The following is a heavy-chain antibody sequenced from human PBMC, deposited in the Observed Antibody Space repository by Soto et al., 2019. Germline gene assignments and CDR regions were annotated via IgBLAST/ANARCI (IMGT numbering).Heavy chain of an antibody. CDR3: ATEGAGDSRGSEAFDI. CDR2: ISYDGGSK. CDR1: GFTFSNYG. V-gene: IGHV3-30-3*01. Sequence: QVQLVESGGGVVQPGRSLRLSCVASGFTFSNYGMHWVRQAPGKGLEWVTFISYDGGSKFYADSVKGRFTISRDNSKNTLHLQMNSLRPEDTSGDYYATEGAGDSRGSEAFDIWGQGTMVTVSS. D-gene: IGHD3-10*01. J-gene: IGHJ3*02.